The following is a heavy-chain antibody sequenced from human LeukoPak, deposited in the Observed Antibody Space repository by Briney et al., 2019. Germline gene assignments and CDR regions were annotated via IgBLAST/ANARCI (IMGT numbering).Heavy chain of an antibody. V-gene: IGHV3-30*18. CDR3: AKNGLLWFGDPIRGWFDP. Sequence: PGGSLRLSCAASGFTFSSYGMHWVRQAPGKGLEWVAVISYDGSNKYYADSVKGRFTISRDNSKNTLYLQMNSLRAEDTAVYYCAKNGLLWFGDPIRGWFDPWGQGTLVTVSS. CDR2: ISYDGSNK. J-gene: IGHJ5*02. D-gene: IGHD3-10*01. CDR1: GFTFSSYG.